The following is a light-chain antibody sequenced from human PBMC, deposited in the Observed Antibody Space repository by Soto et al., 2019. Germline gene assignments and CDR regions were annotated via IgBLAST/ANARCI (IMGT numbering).Light chain of an antibody. CDR2: GAP. CDR3: QQYVISVT. CDR1: QSVSSSS. V-gene: IGKV3-20*01. Sequence: EIVLTQSPGTLSLSPGERATLSCRASQSVSSSSITWYQQKPGQAPRLLIYGAPTRATGIPDRFSGSGSGTDFSLTISRLEPQDSAIYYCQQYVISVTFGQGTRLEI. J-gene: IGKJ5*01.